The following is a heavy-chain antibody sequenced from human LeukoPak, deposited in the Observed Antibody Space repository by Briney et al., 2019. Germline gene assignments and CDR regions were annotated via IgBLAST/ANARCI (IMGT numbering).Heavy chain of an antibody. V-gene: IGHV3-23*01. D-gene: IGHD6-13*01. Sequence: PGGSLRLSCAASGFTFSSYAMSWVRQAPGKGLEWVSGIGSGGVDAHYADSVKDRFTISRDNSKNTLYLQMNSLRAEDTAVYYCARPTITTAGTRWFDPWGQGTLVTVSS. CDR3: ARPTITTAGTRWFDP. CDR1: GFTFSSYA. CDR2: IGSGGVDA. J-gene: IGHJ5*02.